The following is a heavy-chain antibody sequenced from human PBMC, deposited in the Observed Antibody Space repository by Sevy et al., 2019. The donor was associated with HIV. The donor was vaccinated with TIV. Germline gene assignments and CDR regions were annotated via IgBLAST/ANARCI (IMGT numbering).Heavy chain of an antibody. V-gene: IGHV4-39*01. Sequence: SETLSLTCTVSGGSISSSSYYWGWIRQPPGKGLEWIGSIYYSGSTYYNPSLKSRVTISVDTSKNQFSLKLSSVTAADTAVYYCVRPAALLWFGDNGMDVWGQGTTVTVSS. D-gene: IGHD3-10*01. J-gene: IGHJ6*02. CDR3: VRPAALLWFGDNGMDV. CDR2: IYYSGST. CDR1: GGSISSSSYY.